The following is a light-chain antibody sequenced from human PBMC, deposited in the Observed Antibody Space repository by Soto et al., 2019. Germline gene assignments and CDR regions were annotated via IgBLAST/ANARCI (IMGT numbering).Light chain of an antibody. CDR1: QSVDRNY. CDR3: QQYGRSPLT. CDR2: GAS. J-gene: IGKJ4*01. V-gene: IGKV3-20*01. Sequence: EIVLTQSPGTLSLSPGERATLSCRASQSVDRNYLAWYQQRPGQAPRLLIYGASNRAASIADRFSGSGSGTDFTLTITRLEPEDCGLYYCQQYGRSPLTFGGGTKV.